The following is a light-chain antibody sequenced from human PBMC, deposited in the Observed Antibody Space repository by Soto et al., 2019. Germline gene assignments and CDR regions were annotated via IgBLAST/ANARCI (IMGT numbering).Light chain of an antibody. Sequence: QSALTQPASVSGSPGQSITISCTGTSXDVGAFIYVSWYQQHPGKAPKLMIYDVNNRPSGVSNRFSGSKSGNTASLTISGLQAEDEADYYCSSYTTSSSYVFRAGTKVTVL. CDR3: SSYTTSSSYV. CDR1: SXDVGAFIY. CDR2: DVN. J-gene: IGLJ1*01. V-gene: IGLV2-14*01.